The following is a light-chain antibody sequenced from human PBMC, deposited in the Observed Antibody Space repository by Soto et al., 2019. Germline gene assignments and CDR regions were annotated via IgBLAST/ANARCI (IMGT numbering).Light chain of an antibody. J-gene: IGLJ1*01. Sequence: QSALTQPASLSGSPRQSITISCTGTSSDIGAYDYVSWFQQHPGKAPKLMISEVNNRPSGVSNRFSGSKSGNTPYLTISGPQVEDEAEHFCFSFTTTGTHVFGTGTKVTV. CDR3: FSFTTTGTHV. CDR1: SSDIGAYDY. V-gene: IGLV2-14*01. CDR2: EVN.